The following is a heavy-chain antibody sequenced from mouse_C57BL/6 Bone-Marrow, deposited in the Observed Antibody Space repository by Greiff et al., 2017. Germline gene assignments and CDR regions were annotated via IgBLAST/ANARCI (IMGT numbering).Heavy chain of an antibody. J-gene: IGHJ4*01. Sequence: VKLMESGPGLVAPSQCLSITCTVSGFSLTSYGVDWVRQTPGQGLEWLGVIWGGGSTNYNSALMSRLSISKDNSKSQVFLKMNSLQTDDTAMYYCTKTSITTVGGAMDYWGQGTSGTGSS. V-gene: IGHV2-9*01. CDR2: IWGGGST. CDR3: TKTSITTVGGAMDY. D-gene: IGHD1-1*01. CDR1: GFSLTSYG.